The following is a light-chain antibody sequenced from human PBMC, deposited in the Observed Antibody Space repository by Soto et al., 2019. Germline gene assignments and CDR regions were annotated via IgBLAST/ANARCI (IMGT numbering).Light chain of an antibody. Sequence: QSALTQPASVSGSPGQSITISCTGTSSDVGGYNYVSWYQQHPGKAPKLMIYDVTNRPSGVSDRFSGSKSGNTASLSISGLQAEDEADYSCSSYTSSSINWLFGGGTKVTVL. CDR2: DVT. J-gene: IGLJ3*02. CDR1: SSDVGGYNY. V-gene: IGLV2-14*03. CDR3: SSYTSSSINWL.